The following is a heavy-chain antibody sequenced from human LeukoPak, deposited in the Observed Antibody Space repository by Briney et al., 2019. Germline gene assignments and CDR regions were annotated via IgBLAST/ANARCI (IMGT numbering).Heavy chain of an antibody. D-gene: IGHD3-10*01. Sequence: PSETLSLTCTVSGGSISSSSYYWGWIRQPPGKGLEWIGSIYYSGSTYYNPSLKSRVTISVDTSKNQFSLKLSSVTAADTAVYYCASLGGSGSYYKTANFASWGQGTLVTVSS. CDR1: GGSISSSSYY. V-gene: IGHV4-39*01. CDR3: ASLGGSGSYYKTANFAS. J-gene: IGHJ4*02. CDR2: IYYSGST.